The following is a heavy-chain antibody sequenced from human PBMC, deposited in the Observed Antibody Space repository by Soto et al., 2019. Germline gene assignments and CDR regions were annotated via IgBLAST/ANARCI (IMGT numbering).Heavy chain of an antibody. D-gene: IGHD6-13*01. CDR3: ARRGAAGSYYYYGMDV. CDR1: GGSISSSSYY. Sequence: SETLSLTCTVSGGSISSSSYYWGWIRQPPGKGLEWIGSIYYSGSTYYNPSLKSRVTISVDTSKNQFSLKLSSVTAADTAVYYCARRGAAGSYYYYGMDVWGQGTTVTVSS. J-gene: IGHJ6*02. CDR2: IYYSGST. V-gene: IGHV4-39*01.